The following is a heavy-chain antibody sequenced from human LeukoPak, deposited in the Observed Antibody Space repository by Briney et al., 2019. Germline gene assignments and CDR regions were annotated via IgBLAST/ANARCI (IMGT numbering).Heavy chain of an antibody. V-gene: IGHV4-34*01. D-gene: IGHD5-12*01. CDR1: GGSFSGYY. J-gene: IGHJ4*02. CDR2: INHSGST. Sequence: SETLSLTCAVYGGSFSGYYWSLIRQPPGKGLEWIGEINHSGSTNYNPSLKSRVTISVDTSKNQFSLKLSSVTAADTAVYYCARIPRGYDNDYWGQGTLVTVSS. CDR3: ARIPRGYDNDY.